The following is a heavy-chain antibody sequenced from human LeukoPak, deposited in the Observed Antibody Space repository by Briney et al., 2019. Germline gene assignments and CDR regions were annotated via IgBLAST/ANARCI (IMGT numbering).Heavy chain of an antibody. D-gene: IGHD3-22*01. CDR3: ARTLSPYYYDSSGYYPYNWFDP. Sequence: ASVKVSCKVSGYSLNELSMHWVRQAPGKGLEWMGGFHPEDGETVFAQKFQGRVTITVDESTSTAYMELSSLRSEDTAVYYCARTLSPYYYDSSGYYPYNWFDPWGQGTLVTVSS. J-gene: IGHJ5*02. V-gene: IGHV1-24*01. CDR2: FHPEDGET. CDR1: GYSLNELS.